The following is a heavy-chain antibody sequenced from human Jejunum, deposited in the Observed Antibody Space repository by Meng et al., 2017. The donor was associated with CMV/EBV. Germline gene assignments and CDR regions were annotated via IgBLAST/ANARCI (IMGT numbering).Heavy chain of an antibody. D-gene: IGHD1-1*01. CDR1: GFTFSNSS. CDR2: ITPTGTSV. V-gene: IGHV3-21*01. Sequence: SCAVSGFTFSNSSMTWVRQAPGKGLEWVSSITPTGTSVYYADSMRGRFTISRDNAKNSVYLQLNSLRVEDTAMFYCVRDNRGGNWQWGQGTLVTVSS. CDR3: VRDNRGGNWQ. J-gene: IGHJ1*01.